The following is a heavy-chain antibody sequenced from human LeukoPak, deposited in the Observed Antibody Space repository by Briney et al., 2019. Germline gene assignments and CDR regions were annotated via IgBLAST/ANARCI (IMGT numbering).Heavy chain of an antibody. CDR2: IIPILGIA. V-gene: IGHV1-69*04. CDR1: GGTFSSYA. J-gene: IGHJ6*02. Sequence: SVKVSCKASGGTFSSYAISWVRPAPGQGLEWMGRIIPILGIANYAQKFQGRVTITADKSTSTAYMELSSLRSEDTAVYYCARHSLDYYYYGMDVWGQGTTVTVSS. CDR3: ARHSLDYYYYGMDV. D-gene: IGHD2-15*01.